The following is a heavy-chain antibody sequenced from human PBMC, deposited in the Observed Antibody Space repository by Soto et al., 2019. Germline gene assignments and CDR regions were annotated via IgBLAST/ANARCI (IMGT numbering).Heavy chain of an antibody. D-gene: IGHD3-10*01. J-gene: IGHJ5*02. CDR3: ARGRLSHNWFDP. CDR2: INHSGST. V-gene: IGHV4-34*01. CDR1: GGSFSGYY. Sequence: SETLSLTCAVYGGSFSGYYWSWIRQPPGKGLEWIGEINHSGSTNYNPSLKSRVTISVDTSKNQFSLKLSSVTAADTAVYYCARGRLSHNWFDPWGQGTLVTVSS.